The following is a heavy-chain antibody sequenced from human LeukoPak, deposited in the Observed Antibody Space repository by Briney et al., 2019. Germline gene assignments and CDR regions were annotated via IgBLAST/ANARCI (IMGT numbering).Heavy chain of an antibody. Sequence: SETLSLTCTVSGGSISSYYWSWIRQPPGKGLEWIGYIYYSGSTNYNPSLKSRVTISVDTSKNQFSLKLSSVTAADTAVYYCARERDCSSTSCPSPFDYWGQGTLVTVSS. D-gene: IGHD2-2*01. J-gene: IGHJ4*02. CDR2: IYYSGST. CDR3: ARERDCSSTSCPSPFDY. V-gene: IGHV4-59*01. CDR1: GGSISSYY.